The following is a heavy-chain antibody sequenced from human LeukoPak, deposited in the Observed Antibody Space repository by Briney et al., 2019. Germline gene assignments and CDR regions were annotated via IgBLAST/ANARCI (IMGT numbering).Heavy chain of an antibody. CDR3: AREHSYSWYDFDY. J-gene: IGHJ4*02. CDR1: GFTFSSYS. V-gene: IGHV3-21*01. Sequence: GGSLRLSCAASGFTFSSYSMNWVRQAPGKGLEWVSSISSSSSYIYYADSVKGRFTISRDNSKNTLYLQMNSLRAEDTAVYYCAREHSYSWYDFDYWGQGTLVTVSS. D-gene: IGHD6-13*01. CDR2: ISSSSSYI.